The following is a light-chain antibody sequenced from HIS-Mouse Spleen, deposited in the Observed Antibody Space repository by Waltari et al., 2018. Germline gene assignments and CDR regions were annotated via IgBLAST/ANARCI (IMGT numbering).Light chain of an antibody. Sequence: DIQMTQSPSSLSASVGDRVTITCRASQCISSYLNWYQQRPGKAPKLLICAASSLQSGVPSRFSGSGSETDFTLTISSLHPEDFATYDCQQSYSTPRTFGQGTKVEIK. CDR3: QQSYSTPRT. J-gene: IGKJ1*01. CDR1: QCISSY. V-gene: IGKV1-39*01. CDR2: AAS.